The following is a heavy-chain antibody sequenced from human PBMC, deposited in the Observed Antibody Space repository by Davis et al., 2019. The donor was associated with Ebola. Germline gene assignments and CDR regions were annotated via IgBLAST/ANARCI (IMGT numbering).Heavy chain of an antibody. Sequence: PGGSLRLSCAASGFTFSSYWMSWVRQAPGKGLEWVANIKQDGSEKYYVDSVKGRFTISRDDSKNTAYLQMNSLKTEDTAVYYCTLGYCSSTSCPYYYYYGMDVWGQGTTVTVSS. V-gene: IGHV3-7*03. J-gene: IGHJ6*02. CDR1: GFTFSSYW. D-gene: IGHD2-2*01. CDR3: TLGYCSSTSCPYYYYYGMDV. CDR2: IKQDGSEK.